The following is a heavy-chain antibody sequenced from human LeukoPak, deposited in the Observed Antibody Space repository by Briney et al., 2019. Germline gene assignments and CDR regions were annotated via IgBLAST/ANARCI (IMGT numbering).Heavy chain of an antibody. V-gene: IGHV3-48*04. J-gene: IGHJ3*02. CDR2: ISSSSSTI. D-gene: IGHD6-6*01. CDR3: ARLYSSSSGKAFDI. Sequence: GGSLRLSCAASGFTFSSYSMNWVRQAPGKGLEWVSYISSSSSTIYYADSVKGRFTISRDNAKNSLYLQMNSLRAEDTAVYYCARLYSSSSGKAFDIWGQGTMVTVSS. CDR1: GFTFSSYS.